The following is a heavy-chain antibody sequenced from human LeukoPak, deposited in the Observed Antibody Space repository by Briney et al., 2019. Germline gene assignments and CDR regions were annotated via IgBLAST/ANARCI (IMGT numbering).Heavy chain of an antibody. CDR3: ARDGEKYSSGWYMWYFDL. J-gene: IGHJ2*01. Sequence: SETLSLTCTVSGGSISSYYWSWLRQPPGKGLEWIGYIYYSGSTNYNPSLKSRVTISVDTSKNQFSLKLSSVTAADTAVYYCARDGEKYSSGWYMWYFDLWGRGTLVTVSS. V-gene: IGHV4-59*01. CDR1: GGSISSYY. D-gene: IGHD6-19*01. CDR2: IYYSGST.